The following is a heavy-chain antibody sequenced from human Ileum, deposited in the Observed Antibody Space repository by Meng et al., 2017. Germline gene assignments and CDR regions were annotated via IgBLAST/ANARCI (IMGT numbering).Heavy chain of an antibody. CDR1: GGSISSGDYY. Sequence: QVQLQESGPGLVKPSQTLSLTCTFSGGSISSGDYYWSWIRQPPGKGPEWVGYIYYSGSTYYNPSLKSRVTISVDTSKNQFSLKLSSVTAADTAVYYCARENTIFGVVWGSWFDPWGQGTLVTVSS. V-gene: IGHV4-30-4*01. CDR3: ARENTIFGVVWGSWFDP. J-gene: IGHJ5*02. CDR2: IYYSGST. D-gene: IGHD3-3*01.